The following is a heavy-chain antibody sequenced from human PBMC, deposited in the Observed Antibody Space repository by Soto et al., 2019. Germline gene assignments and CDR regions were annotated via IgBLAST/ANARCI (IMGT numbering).Heavy chain of an antibody. Sequence: PSETLSLTCTVSGASIGTGSYLYVWIRQPPGKGLEWVGSGHYSGTTYYNPSLKSRVTVSVDTSKNQLSLTLRSVTAADTAVYYCATQRYCGSGSWDFDYVYQG. D-gene: IGHD2-15*01. V-gene: IGHV4-39*01. CDR2: GHYSGTT. CDR3: ATQRYCGSGSWDFDY. J-gene: IGHJ4*02. CDR1: GASIGTGSYL.